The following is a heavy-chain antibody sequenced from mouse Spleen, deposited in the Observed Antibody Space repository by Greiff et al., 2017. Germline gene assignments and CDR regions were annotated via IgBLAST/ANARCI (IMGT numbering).Heavy chain of an antibody. D-gene: IGHD1-2*01. CDR3: ARVTTAFYWYFDV. J-gene: IGHJ1*01. V-gene: IGHV2-6-7*01. Sequence: VMLVESGPGLVAPSQSLSITCNVSGFSLTGYGVNWVRQPPGKGLEWLGMIWGDGSTDYNSALKSRLSIRKDNSKSQVFLKMNSLQTDDTARYYCARVTTAFYWYFDVWGAGTTVTVSS. CDR1: GFSLTGYG. CDR2: IWGDGST.